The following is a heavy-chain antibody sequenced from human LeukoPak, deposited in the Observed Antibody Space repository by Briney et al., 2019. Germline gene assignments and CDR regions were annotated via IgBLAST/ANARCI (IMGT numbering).Heavy chain of an antibody. J-gene: IGHJ3*02. V-gene: IGHV3-48*01. D-gene: IGHD4-17*01. CDR2: ISSSSSTI. CDR1: GFTFSSYS. CDR3: AKDYDYGDYIDAFDI. Sequence: GGSLRLSCAASGFTFSSYSMNWVRQAPGKGLEWVSYISSSSSTIYYADSVKGRFTISRDNSKNTLYLQMNSLRAEDTAVYYCAKDYDYGDYIDAFDIWGQGTMVTVSS.